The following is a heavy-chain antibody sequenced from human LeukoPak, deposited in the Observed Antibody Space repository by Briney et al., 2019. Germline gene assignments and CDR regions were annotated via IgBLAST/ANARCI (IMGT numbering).Heavy chain of an antibody. CDR3: ARGAYAWQDY. D-gene: IGHD3-16*01. V-gene: IGHV3-74*01. J-gene: IGHJ4*02. CDR2: INGDGAST. Sequence: GGSLRLSCAASGFTFSSHWMHWVRQAPGKGLVWVSRINGDGASTAYADSVRGRFTISRDNAKSTLYLQMNSLRAGDTAVYYCARGAYAWQDYWGQGILVTVSS. CDR1: GFTFSSHW.